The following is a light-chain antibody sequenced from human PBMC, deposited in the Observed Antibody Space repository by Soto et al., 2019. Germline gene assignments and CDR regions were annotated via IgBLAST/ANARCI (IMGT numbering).Light chain of an antibody. J-gene: IGKJ2*01. V-gene: IGKV1-39*01. Sequence: DIQMTQSPSSLSASVGDRVTITCRASQSISTSLNWYQQKSGKAPRLLIYVTSRLQRGVPPRFSGSGSGTDFTLTISPLQPEDFATYFCQQTYTTPYTFGQGTKVDIK. CDR3: QQTYTTPYT. CDR2: VTS. CDR1: QSISTS.